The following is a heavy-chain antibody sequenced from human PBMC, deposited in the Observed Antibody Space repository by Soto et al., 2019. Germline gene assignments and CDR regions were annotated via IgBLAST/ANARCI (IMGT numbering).Heavy chain of an antibody. D-gene: IGHD1-26*01. Sequence: SCPTLVNPPQTLTLTCTFSGFSRSTSGVGVGWIRQPPGKALELLYLIYWDGDKRYSPSLKSRLTITKETSKNQVVLTMTNMDPVDTATYYCAHRTGANWFDPWGQGTLVTVSS. CDR2: IYWDGDK. CDR1: GFSRSTSGVG. CDR3: AHRTGANWFDP. V-gene: IGHV2-5*02. J-gene: IGHJ5*02.